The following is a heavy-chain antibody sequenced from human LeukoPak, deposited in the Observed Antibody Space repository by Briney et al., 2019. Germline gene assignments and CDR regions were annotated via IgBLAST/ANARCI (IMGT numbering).Heavy chain of an antibody. CDR3: ARGRGPYCPNGVCYRALNWFDP. V-gene: IGHV4-34*01. CDR2: INHSGST. J-gene: IGHJ5*02. CDR1: GGSFSGYY. D-gene: IGHD2-8*01. Sequence: SETLSLTCAVYGGSFSGYYWSWIRQPPGKGLEGIGEINHSGSTNYNPALKSRCTISVDTSKNQCSLKLSSVTAADTAVYYCARGRGPYCPNGVCYRALNWFDPWGQGTLVTVSS.